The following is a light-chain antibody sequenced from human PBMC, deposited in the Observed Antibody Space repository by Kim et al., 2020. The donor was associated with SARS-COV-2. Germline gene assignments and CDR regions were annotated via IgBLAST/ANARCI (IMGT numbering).Light chain of an antibody. CDR1: RSVGSN. Sequence: EIVMTQSPAILSVSPGERATLSCRASRSVGSNLAWYQQLPGQAPRLLMYATSTRATGIPARLSGTGSETEFTPTVSSLQSEDFAVYYCQQYNNWPYSFGQGTKLEI. CDR3: QQYNNWPYS. CDR2: ATS. V-gene: IGKV3-15*01. J-gene: IGKJ2*01.